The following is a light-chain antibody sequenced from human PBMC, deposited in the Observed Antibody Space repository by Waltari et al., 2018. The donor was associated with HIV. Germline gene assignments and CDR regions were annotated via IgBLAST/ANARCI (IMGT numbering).Light chain of an antibody. V-gene: IGLV2-23*01. CDR1: SSDVGSYNL. CDR3: CSYAGSSTFWV. Sequence: QSALTQPASVSGSPGQSITIPCIGTSSDVGSYNLLSWYQQHPGKAPKLMIYEGSKRPSGVSNRFSGSKSGNTASLTISGLQAEDEADYYCCSYAGSSTFWVFGGGTKLTVL. CDR2: EGS. J-gene: IGLJ3*02.